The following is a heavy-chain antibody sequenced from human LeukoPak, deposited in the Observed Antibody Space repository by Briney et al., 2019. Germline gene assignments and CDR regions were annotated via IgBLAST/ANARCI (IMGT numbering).Heavy chain of an antibody. CDR2: INPNSGGT. D-gene: IGHD2-15*01. CDR3: ASPASVVVVAARTDDAFDI. CDR1: GYTFTGYY. J-gene: IGHJ3*02. V-gene: IGHV1-2*02. Sequence: ASVKVSCKASGYTFTGYYMHWVRQAPGQGLEWMGWINPNSGGTNYAQKFQGRVTMTRDTSISTAHMELSRLRSDDTGVYYCASPASVVVVAARTDDAFDIWGQGTMVTVSS.